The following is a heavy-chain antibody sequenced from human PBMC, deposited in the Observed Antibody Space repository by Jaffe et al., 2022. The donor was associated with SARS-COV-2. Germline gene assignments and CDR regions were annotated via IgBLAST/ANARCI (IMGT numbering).Heavy chain of an antibody. CDR3: ARASDFETAREFDI. CDR1: GGSVSSGDYY. D-gene: IGHD5-12*01. CDR2: IYTSGDI. J-gene: IGHJ3*02. V-gene: IGHV4-61*02. Sequence: QVQLQESGPGLVKPSQTLSLTCTVSGGSVSSGDYYWSWIRQPAGRGLEWIGRIYTSGDINYNPSFTSRVTISVDTSKNQVSLRLSSVTAADTALYYCARASDFETAREFDIWGQGTMVTVSS.